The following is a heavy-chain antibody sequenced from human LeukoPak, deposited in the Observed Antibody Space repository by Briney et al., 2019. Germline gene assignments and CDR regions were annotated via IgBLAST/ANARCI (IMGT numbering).Heavy chain of an antibody. CDR3: ARGRGWVAVAGNWFDP. V-gene: IGHV3-74*01. J-gene: IGHJ5*02. CDR1: GFTFSSYW. D-gene: IGHD6-19*01. CDR2: INSDGSST. Sequence: PGGSLSLSCAASGFTFSSYWMHWVRQAPGKGLVWVSRINSDGSSTSYADSVKGRFTISRDNAKNTLYLQMNSLRAEDTAVYYCARGRGWVAVAGNWFDPWGQGTLVTVSS.